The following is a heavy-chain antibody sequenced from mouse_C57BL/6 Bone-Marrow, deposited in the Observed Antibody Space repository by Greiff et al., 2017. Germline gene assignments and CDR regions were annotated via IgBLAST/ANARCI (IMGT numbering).Heavy chain of an antibody. CDR1: GYTFTDYY. V-gene: IGHV1-26*01. CDR3: AREANWDYYFDY. J-gene: IGHJ2*01. CDR2: INPNNGGT. D-gene: IGHD4-1*01. Sequence: EVQLQQSGPELVKPGASVKISCKASGYTFTDYYMNWVKQSHGKSLEWIGDINPNNGGTSYNQKFKGKATLTVDKSSSTAYMELRSLTSEDSAVYYCAREANWDYYFDYWGQGTTLTLSS.